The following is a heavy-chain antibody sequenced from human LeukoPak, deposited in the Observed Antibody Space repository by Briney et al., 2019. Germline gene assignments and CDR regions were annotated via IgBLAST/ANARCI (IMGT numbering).Heavy chain of an antibody. CDR2: INLNGGST. CDR3: ARGARYYYDSSGYSDY. CDR1: GFTFDDYV. Sequence: GGSLRLSCAASGFTFDDYVMSWVRQAPGKGLEWVSGINLNGGSTGYADSVKGRFTISRDNAKNSLYLQMNSLRAEDTALYYCARGARYYYDSSGYSDYWGQGTLVTVSS. J-gene: IGHJ4*02. V-gene: IGHV3-20*04. D-gene: IGHD3-22*01.